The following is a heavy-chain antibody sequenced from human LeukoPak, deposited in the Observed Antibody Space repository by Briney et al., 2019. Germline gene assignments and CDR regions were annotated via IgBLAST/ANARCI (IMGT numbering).Heavy chain of an antibody. V-gene: IGHV4-59*01. Sequence: NPSETLSLTCTVSGGSISSYYWSWIRQPPGKGLEWIGYIYYSGSTNYNPSLKSRVTISVDTSKNQFSLKLSSVTAADTAVYYCARADKVVDCSSWYPYWYFDLWGRGTLVTVSS. CDR2: IYYSGST. CDR1: GGSISSYY. CDR3: ARADKVVDCSSWYPYWYFDL. J-gene: IGHJ2*01. D-gene: IGHD6-13*01.